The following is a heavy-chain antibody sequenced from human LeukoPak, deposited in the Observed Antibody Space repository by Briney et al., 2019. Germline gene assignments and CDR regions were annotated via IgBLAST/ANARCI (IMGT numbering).Heavy chain of an antibody. CDR3: ARLVTDAFDI. Sequence: ASVKVSCKASGYTFTGYYMHWVRQAPGQGLEWMGWINPNSGGTNYAQKFQGRVTVTRGTSISTAYMELSRLRSDDTAVYYCARLVTDAFDIWGQGTMVTVSS. J-gene: IGHJ3*02. CDR1: GYTFTGYY. CDR2: INPNSGGT. D-gene: IGHD2-8*02. V-gene: IGHV1-2*02.